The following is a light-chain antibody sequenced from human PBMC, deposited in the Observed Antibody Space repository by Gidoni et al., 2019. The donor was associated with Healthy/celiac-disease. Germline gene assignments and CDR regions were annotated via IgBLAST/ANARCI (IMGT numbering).Light chain of an antibody. CDR1: QSISSY. Sequence: QSPSSLSASVGDRVTITCRASQSISSYLNWYQQKPGKAPKLLIYAASSLQSGVPSRFSGSGSGTDFTLTISSLQPEDFATYYCQQSYSTLYTFGQGTKLXIK. V-gene: IGKV1-39*01. CDR3: QQSYSTLYT. J-gene: IGKJ2*01. CDR2: AAS.